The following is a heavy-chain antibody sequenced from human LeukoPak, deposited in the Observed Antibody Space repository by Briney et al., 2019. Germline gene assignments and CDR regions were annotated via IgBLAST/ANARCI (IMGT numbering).Heavy chain of an antibody. CDR2: MYTSGST. CDR1: GGSIRSYY. V-gene: IGHV4-4*07. D-gene: IGHD3-10*01. CDR3: ARWASRFDP. J-gene: IGHJ6*04. Sequence: SETLSLTCTVSGGSIRSYYWSWIRQPAGKGMEWIGRMYTSGSTNNNTSPKRRVTISVDTSKNQFSLKLNSVTAADTAVYYCARWASRFDPWGKGTTVTVSS.